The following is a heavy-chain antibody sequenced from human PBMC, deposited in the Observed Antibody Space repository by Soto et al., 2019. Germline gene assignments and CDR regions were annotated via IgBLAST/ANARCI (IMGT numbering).Heavy chain of an antibody. J-gene: IGHJ3*02. CDR1: GFTFSSYW. V-gene: IGHV3-7*03. CDR2: IKQDGSEK. Sequence: GSLRLSCAASGFTFSSYWMSWVRQAPGKGLEWVANIKQDGSEKYYVDSVKGRFTISRDNAKNSLYLQMNSLRAEDTAVYYCARVFSGIASHDAFDIWGQGTMVTVSS. D-gene: IGHD6-13*01. CDR3: ARVFSGIASHDAFDI.